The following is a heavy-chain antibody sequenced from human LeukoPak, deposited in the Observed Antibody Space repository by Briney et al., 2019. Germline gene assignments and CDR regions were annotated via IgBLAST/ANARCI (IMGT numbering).Heavy chain of an antibody. D-gene: IGHD5-24*01. CDR2: ISGSGGST. CDR3: AKVRGDGYIPFDY. Sequence: GSLRLSCAASGFTFDDYGMSWVRQAPGKELEWVSGISGSGGSTYYADSVKGRFTISRDNSKNTLFLQMNSLRAEDTAVYYCAKVRGDGYIPFDYWGQGTLVTVSS. V-gene: IGHV3-23*01. CDR1: GFTFDDYG. J-gene: IGHJ4*02.